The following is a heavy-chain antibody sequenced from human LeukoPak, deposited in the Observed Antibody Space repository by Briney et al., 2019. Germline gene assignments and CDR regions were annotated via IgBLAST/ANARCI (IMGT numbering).Heavy chain of an antibody. J-gene: IGHJ4*02. CDR1: GGTFSSYV. D-gene: IGHD6-6*01. CDR3: ARESQLVPESREYYFDY. CDR2: IIPILGIA. Sequence: SVKVSCKASGGTFSSYVISWVRQAPGQGLEWMGRIIPILGIANYAQKFQGRVTITADKSTSTAYMELSSLRSEDTAVYYCARESQLVPESREYYFDYWGQGTLVTVSS. V-gene: IGHV1-69*04.